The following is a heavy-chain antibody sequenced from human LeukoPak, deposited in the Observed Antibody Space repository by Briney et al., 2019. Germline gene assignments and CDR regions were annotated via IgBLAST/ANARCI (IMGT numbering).Heavy chain of an antibody. CDR2: ISSSGSTI. D-gene: IGHD3-10*02. CDR1: GFTFSSYV. Sequence: GGGLRLSCAASGFTFSSYVMNCVRQAPGKGLEWVSYISSSGSTIYYADSVKGRFTMSRDNAKNSLYLQMNSLRAEDTAVYYCAELGITMIGGVWGKGTTVTISS. V-gene: IGHV3-48*03. CDR3: AELGITMIGGV. J-gene: IGHJ6*04.